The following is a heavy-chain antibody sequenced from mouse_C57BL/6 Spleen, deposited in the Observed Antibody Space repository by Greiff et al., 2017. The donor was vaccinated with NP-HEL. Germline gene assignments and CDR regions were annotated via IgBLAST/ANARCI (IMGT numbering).Heavy chain of an antibody. V-gene: IGHV3-1*01. CDR1: GYSITSGYD. D-gene: IGHD2-2*01. J-gene: IGHJ2*01. CDR2: ISYSGST. Sequence: EVQLVESGPGMVKPSQSLSLTCTVTGYSITSGYDWHWIRHFPGNKLEWMGYISYSGSTNYNPSLKSRISITHDTSKNHFFLKLNSVTTEDTATYYCARAEDGYDGYFDYWGQGTTLTVSS. CDR3: ARAEDGYDGYFDY.